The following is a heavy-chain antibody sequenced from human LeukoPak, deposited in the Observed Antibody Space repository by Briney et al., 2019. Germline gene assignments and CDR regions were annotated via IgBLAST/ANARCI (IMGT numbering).Heavy chain of an antibody. D-gene: IGHD5-18*01. CDR2: ISGSGGST. CDR1: GFTFSTYG. CDR3: AAVDVDTAFP. V-gene: IGHV3-23*01. J-gene: IGHJ5*02. Sequence: PVGSLRLSCAASGFTFSTYGMTWVRQAPGKGLEWVSAISGSGGSTYYADSVKGRFTISRDNSKNTLYLQMNSLRAEDTAVYYCAAVDVDTAFPWGQGTLVTVSS.